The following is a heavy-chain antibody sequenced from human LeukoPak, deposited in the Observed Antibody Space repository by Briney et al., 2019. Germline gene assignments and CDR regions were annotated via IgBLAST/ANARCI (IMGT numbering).Heavy chain of an antibody. D-gene: IGHD4-11*01. CDR3: AIVSPTVHAFDI. V-gene: IGHV1-8*01. CDR2: MNPNSGNT. J-gene: IGHJ3*02. CDR1: GYTFSSYD. Sequence: ASVKVSCKASGYTFSSYDINWVRQATGQGPEWMGWMNPNSGNTGYAQKFQGRVSMTRNTAIGTAYMELSLRSEDTAVYYCAIVSPTVHAFDIWGQGTMVTVSS.